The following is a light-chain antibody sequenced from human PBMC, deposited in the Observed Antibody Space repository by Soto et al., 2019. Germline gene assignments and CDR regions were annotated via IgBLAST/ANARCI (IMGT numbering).Light chain of an antibody. CDR3: SSYTSTSTRG. V-gene: IGLV2-14*01. CDR1: SSDVGGYNF. J-gene: IGLJ2*01. CDR2: EVT. Sequence: QSVLTQPASVSGSPGQSITISCTGTSSDVGGYNFVSWYRQHPGKAPKLMIYEVTNRPSGVSNRFSGSKSGNTASLTISGLQAEDEADYYCSSYTSTSTRGFGGGTKLTVL.